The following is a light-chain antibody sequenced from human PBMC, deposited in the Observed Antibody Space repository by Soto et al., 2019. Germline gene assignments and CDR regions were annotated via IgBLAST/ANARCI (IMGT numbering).Light chain of an antibody. CDR1: QSISSW. V-gene: IGKV1-5*01. Sequence: DIQMTQSPSTLSASVGDRVTITCRASQSISSWLAWYQQKPGKAPKLLIYDASSLESGVPSRFSGSGSGTEFTLTISSLQPDDFATYYCQQYKTFGGGNKVEIK. J-gene: IGKJ4*01. CDR2: DAS. CDR3: QQYKT.